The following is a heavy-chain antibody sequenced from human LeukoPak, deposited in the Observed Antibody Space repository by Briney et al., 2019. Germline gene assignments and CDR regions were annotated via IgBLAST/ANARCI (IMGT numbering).Heavy chain of an antibody. D-gene: IGHD2-15*01. Sequence: PGGSLRLSCAASGFTVSSNYMSWVRQAPGKGLEWVSVIYSGGSTYYADSVKGRFTISRDNSKNTLYLQMNSLRAEDTAVYYCARYCSGGSCNVSDAFDIWGQGTMVTVSS. J-gene: IGHJ3*02. CDR3: ARYCSGGSCNVSDAFDI. CDR1: GFTVSSNY. V-gene: IGHV3-53*01. CDR2: IYSGGST.